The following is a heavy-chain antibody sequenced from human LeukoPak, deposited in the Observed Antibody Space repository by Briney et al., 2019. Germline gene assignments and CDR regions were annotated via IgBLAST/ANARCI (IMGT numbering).Heavy chain of an antibody. CDR2: IRYDGSNK. CDR3: AKDSLRERIVGSTTRGVNDY. J-gene: IGHJ4*02. V-gene: IGHV3-30*02. Sequence: GGSLRLSCAASGFTFSSYGMHWVRQAPGKGLEWVAFIRYDGSNKYYADSVKGRFTISRDNSKNTLYLQMNSLRGADTAVYYCAKDSLRERIVGSTTRGVNDYWGQGTLVTVSS. D-gene: IGHD1-26*01. CDR1: GFTFSSYG.